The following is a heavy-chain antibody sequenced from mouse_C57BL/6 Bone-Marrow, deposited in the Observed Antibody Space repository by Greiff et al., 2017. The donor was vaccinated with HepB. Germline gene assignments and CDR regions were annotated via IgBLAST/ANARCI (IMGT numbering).Heavy chain of an antibody. CDR3: ARYYGSSWFAY. Sequence: VMLVESGPELVKPGASVKISCKASGYAFSSSWMNWVKQRPGKGLEWIGRIYPGDGDTNYNGKFKGKATLTADKSSSTAYMQLSSLTSEDSAVYFCARYYGSSWFAYWGQGTLVTVSA. J-gene: IGHJ3*01. CDR1: GYAFSSSW. V-gene: IGHV1-82*01. CDR2: IYPGDGDT. D-gene: IGHD1-1*01.